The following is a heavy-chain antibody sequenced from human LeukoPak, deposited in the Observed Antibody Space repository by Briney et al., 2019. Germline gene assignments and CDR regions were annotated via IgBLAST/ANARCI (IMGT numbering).Heavy chain of an antibody. CDR3: ARVHDNYYYYGMDV. V-gene: IGHV4-59*01. Sequence: SETLPLTCTVSGGSISSYYWSWIRQPPGKGLEWIGYIYYSGSTNYNPSLKSRVTISVDTSKNQFSLKLSSVTAADTAVYYCARVHDNYYYYGMDVWGQGTTVTVSS. J-gene: IGHJ6*02. D-gene: IGHD3-9*01. CDR1: GGSISSYY. CDR2: IYYSGST.